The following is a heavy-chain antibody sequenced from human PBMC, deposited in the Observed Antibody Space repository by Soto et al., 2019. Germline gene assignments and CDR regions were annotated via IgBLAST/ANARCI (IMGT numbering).Heavy chain of an antibody. J-gene: IGHJ4*02. CDR2: ISTDGSST. CDR1: GFTFSTYW. D-gene: IGHD2-2*01. CDR3: ARATGSNHPFDY. Sequence: GGSLRLSCAATGFTFSTYWMHWVRQGPGKGLVWVSRISTDGSSTTYADSVKGRFTISRDNAKNTLYLQMNSLRAEDTAVYYCARATGSNHPFDYWGQGTLVTVSS. V-gene: IGHV3-74*01.